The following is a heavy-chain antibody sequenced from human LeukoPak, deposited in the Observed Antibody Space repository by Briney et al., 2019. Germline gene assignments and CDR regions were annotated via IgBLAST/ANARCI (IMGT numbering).Heavy chain of an antibody. CDR1: GYTFTIYA. J-gene: IGHJ4*02. D-gene: IGHD3-10*01. CDR3: AITPMVRGVTPYYFDY. CDR2: INAGNGNA. V-gene: IGHV1-3*01. Sequence: GASVKVSCKASGYTFTIYAMHWVRQAPGQRLEWMGWINAGNGNAKYSQKFQGRVTITRDTSASTAYMELSSLRSEDTAVYYCAITPMVRGVTPYYFDYWGQGTLVTVSS.